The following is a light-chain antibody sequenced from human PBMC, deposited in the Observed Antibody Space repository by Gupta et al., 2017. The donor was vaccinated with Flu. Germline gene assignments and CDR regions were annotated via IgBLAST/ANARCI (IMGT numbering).Light chain of an antibody. Sequence: EIVCTQSPATLSLSPGERATLSCRASQRVSASYLGWYQQKPGQAPRLLIYEASSRATGIPDRFSGSGSETDFTLTISRLEPEDFAVYYCQQYSNLPLTFGGGTKVEIK. CDR3: QQYSNLPLT. CDR2: EAS. J-gene: IGKJ4*01. V-gene: IGKV3-20*01. CDR1: QRVSASY.